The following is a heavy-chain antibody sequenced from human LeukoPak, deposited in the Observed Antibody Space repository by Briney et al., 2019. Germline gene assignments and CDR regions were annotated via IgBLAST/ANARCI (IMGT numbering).Heavy chain of an antibody. V-gene: IGHV1-69*05. CDR1: GGTFSSYA. J-gene: IGHJ3*02. D-gene: IGHD3-22*01. CDR3: ARGFYYDSSGYNYGGFDI. CDR2: IIPIFGAA. Sequence: SVKVSCKASGGTFSSYAISWVRQAPGQGLEWMGRIIPIFGAANYAQRFQGRVSITMDESTSTAYMELSSLRSGDTAVYYCARGFYYDSSGYNYGGFDIWGQGTMVTVSS.